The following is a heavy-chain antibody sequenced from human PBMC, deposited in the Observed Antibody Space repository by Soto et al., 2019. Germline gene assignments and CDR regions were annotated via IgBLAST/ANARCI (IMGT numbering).Heavy chain of an antibody. CDR3: ARRPAGDSHWYFDL. Sequence: DVQLLESGGDLVQPGASLRLSCAASGFIFSDFAMSWVRQTPGKGLEWVSAVSVYGGSTHYSDAVKGRFTISRDNSRDTLFLQINSLRAEDTAVYYCARRPAGDSHWYFDLWGRGTLVTVSS. V-gene: IGHV3-23*01. CDR1: GFIFSDFA. CDR2: VSVYGGST. J-gene: IGHJ2*01. D-gene: IGHD2-21*01.